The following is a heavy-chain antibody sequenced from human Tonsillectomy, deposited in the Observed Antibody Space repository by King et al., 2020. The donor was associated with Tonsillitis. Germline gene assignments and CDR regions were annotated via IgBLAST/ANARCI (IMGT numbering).Heavy chain of an antibody. D-gene: IGHD5-18*01. CDR3: AXXMDISGXTYGLDAFDI. J-gene: IGHJ3*02. V-gene: IGHV3-30*01. CDR2: ISYDGSXK. CDR1: XXXFSDXA. Sequence: VQLVESGGGVVQPGRSLRXSXAXSXXXFSDXAMHWXRQAPGKGLEWVAVISYDGSXKYYADXVKGRFXISRDNSKSTLYLQINSLRAEDTAVYYCAXXMDISGXTYGLDAFDIXGQXTXXXXSS.